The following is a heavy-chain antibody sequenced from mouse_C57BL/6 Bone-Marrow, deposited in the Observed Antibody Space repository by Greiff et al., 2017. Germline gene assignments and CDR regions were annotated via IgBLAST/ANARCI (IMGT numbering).Heavy chain of an antibody. D-gene: IGHD2-3*01. CDR1: GFNIKDYY. J-gene: IGHJ1*03. CDR3: TTPLYVGYSHCYFDV. V-gene: IGHV14-1*01. CDR2: IDPEDGDT. Sequence: EVQLQQSGAELVRPGASVKLSCTASGFNIKDYYMHWVKQRPEQGLEWIGRIDPEDGDTEYAPKFQGKATMTADTSSNPAYLPLSSLTTEDTDVYYVTTPLYVGYSHCYFDVWGTGTAVTVSS.